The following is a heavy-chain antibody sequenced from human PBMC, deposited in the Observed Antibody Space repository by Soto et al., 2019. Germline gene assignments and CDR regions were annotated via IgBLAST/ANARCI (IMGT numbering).Heavy chain of an antibody. V-gene: IGHV4-4*02. CDR2: IFESGAT. CDR3: TTSHAGELNN. D-gene: IGHD1-7*01. Sequence: QVQLQESGPGLVKPSGTLSLTCAVSGGSISSSSWWTWVRQSPGKGLEWIGEIFESGATNYNPSLKRRLTMSADKSKNQFSLHLSSLTAADTAVYFCTTSHAGELNNWGQGTLVTVSS. J-gene: IGHJ4*02. CDR1: GGSISSSSW.